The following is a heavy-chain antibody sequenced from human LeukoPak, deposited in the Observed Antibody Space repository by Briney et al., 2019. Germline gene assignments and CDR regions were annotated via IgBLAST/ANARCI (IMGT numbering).Heavy chain of an antibody. J-gene: IGHJ4*02. CDR2: IYTSGST. CDR1: GGSISSYY. D-gene: IGHD6-13*01. Sequence: TSETLSLTCTVPGGSISSYYWSWIRQPAGKGLEWIGRIYTSGSTNYNPSLKSRVTMSVDTSKNQFSLKLSSVTAADTAVYYCARDGDSSSWYDYWGQGTLVTVSS. CDR3: ARDGDSSSWYDY. V-gene: IGHV4-4*07.